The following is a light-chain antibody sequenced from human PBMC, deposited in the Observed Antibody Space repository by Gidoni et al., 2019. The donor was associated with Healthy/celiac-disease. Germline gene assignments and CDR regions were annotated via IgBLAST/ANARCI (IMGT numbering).Light chain of an antibody. CDR3: QQYYSTPYT. CDR2: WAS. V-gene: IGKV4-1*01. CDR1: QSVLYSANNKNY. Sequence: DIVMTQSPDPLTVSLDERATINCKSSQSVLYSANNKNYSAWYQQKPGLPPKLLIYWASTRESGVPDLFSGSGSGTDFTLTISSLQAEDVAVYYCQQYYSTPYTFGQGTRLEIK. J-gene: IGKJ2*01.